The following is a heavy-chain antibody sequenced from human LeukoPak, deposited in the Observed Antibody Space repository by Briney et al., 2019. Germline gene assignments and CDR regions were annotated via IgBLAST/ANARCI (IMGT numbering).Heavy chain of an antibody. D-gene: IGHD3-10*01. J-gene: IGHJ6*03. Sequence: GGSLRLSCAASGFTVSSNYMSWVRQAPGKGLEWVSVIYSGGRTYYADSVKGRFTISRDNSKNTLYLQMNSLRAEDTAIYYCARVYYGSGSLHYYYYYMDVWGKGTTVTISS. V-gene: IGHV3-53*01. CDR2: IYSGGRT. CDR1: GFTVSSNY. CDR3: ARVYYGSGSLHYYYYYMDV.